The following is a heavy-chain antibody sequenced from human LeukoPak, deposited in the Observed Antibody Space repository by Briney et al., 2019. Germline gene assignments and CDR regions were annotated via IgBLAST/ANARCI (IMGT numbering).Heavy chain of an antibody. CDR3: ARDIRYYYDSSGTGDAFDI. J-gene: IGHJ3*02. Sequence: PGGSLRLSCAASGFTFSSYWTSWVRQAPGKGLEWVANIKQDGSEKYYVDSVKGRFTISRDNAKNSLYLQMNSLRAEDTAVYYCARDIRYYYDSSGTGDAFDIWGQGTMVTVSS. D-gene: IGHD3-22*01. CDR2: IKQDGSEK. V-gene: IGHV3-7*01. CDR1: GFTFSSYW.